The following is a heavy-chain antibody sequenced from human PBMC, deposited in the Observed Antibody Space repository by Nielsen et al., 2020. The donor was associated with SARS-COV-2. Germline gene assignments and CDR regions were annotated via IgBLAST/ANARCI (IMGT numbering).Heavy chain of an antibody. V-gene: IGHV4-34*01. CDR3: ARAPDYDILTGDYPDAFDI. Sequence: SETLSLTCAVYTGSFSGHYWTWIRQPPGQGVEWIGEINHSGGTNYKPSLESRVTISVDASKSQFSLKLSSVTAADTAVYYCARAPDYDILTGDYPDAFDIWGQGTKVTVSS. J-gene: IGHJ3*02. CDR1: TGSFSGHY. CDR2: INHSGGT. D-gene: IGHD3-9*01.